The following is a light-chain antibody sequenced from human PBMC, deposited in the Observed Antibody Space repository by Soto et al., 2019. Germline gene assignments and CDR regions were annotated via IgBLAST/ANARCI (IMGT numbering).Light chain of an antibody. CDR1: QSVSSGY. J-gene: IGKJ4*01. CDR2: GAS. V-gene: IGKV3-20*01. CDR3: QQYGSSPP. Sequence: EIVLTQSPGTLSLSPGERATLSCRASQSVSSGYLAWYQQKPGQAPRLLIYGASSRATGIPDRFSGSGSGTDFTLTISRLEPEDFVVCYCQQYGSSPPFGGGTKVEIK.